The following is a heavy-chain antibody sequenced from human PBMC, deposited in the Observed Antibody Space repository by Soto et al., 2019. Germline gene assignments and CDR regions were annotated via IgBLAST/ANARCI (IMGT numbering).Heavy chain of an antibody. D-gene: IGHD2-15*01. J-gene: IGHJ6*03. CDR2: VTVSGDTS. Sequence: EVQLLESGGGLAQPGGSLRLSCAASGFTFSDSALSWVRQGTGKGLEWVSRVTVSGDTSYYADSVEGRFTISRDNSKNTLYLQMNSLRADDTAVYYCAKHGCSYPACYPYYYYVDVWGEGATVTVSS. V-gene: IGHV3-23*01. CDR1: GFTFSDSA. CDR3: AKHGCSYPACYPYYYYVDV.